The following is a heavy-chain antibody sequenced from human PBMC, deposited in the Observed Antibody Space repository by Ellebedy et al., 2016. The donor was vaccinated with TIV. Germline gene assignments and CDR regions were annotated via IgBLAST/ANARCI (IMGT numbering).Heavy chain of an antibody. Sequence: AASVKVSCKASGYTFTGYYMHWVRQAPGQGLEWMGWINPNSGGTNYAQKFQGRVTMTRDTSTSTVYMELSSLRSDDTAVYYCFCHLTGNEYWGQGTLVTVSS. D-gene: IGHD3-9*01. CDR2: INPNSGGT. V-gene: IGHV1-2*02. CDR3: FCHLTGNEY. J-gene: IGHJ4*02. CDR1: GYTFTGYY.